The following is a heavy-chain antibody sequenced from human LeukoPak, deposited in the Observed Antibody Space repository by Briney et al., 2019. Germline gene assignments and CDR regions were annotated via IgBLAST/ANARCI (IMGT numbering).Heavy chain of an antibody. V-gene: IGHV3-48*04. CDR1: GFTVSSNY. Sequence: GGSLRLSCAASGFTVSSNYMSWVRQAPGKGLEWVSGISWNSGSIDYADSVKGRFTISRDNAKNSLYLQMNSLRAEDTAVYYCARDPTQWLRYGYFDYWGQGILVTVSS. CDR3: ARDPTQWLRYGYFDY. J-gene: IGHJ4*02. D-gene: IGHD5-12*01. CDR2: ISWNSGSI.